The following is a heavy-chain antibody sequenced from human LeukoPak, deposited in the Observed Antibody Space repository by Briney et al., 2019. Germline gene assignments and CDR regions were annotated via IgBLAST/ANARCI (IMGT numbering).Heavy chain of an antibody. CDR3: ARIHYDSSVYLDY. CDR2: IIPIFGTA. D-gene: IGHD3-22*01. V-gene: IGHV1-69*01. Sequence: GASVKVSCKASGGTFSSYAISWVRQAPGQGLEWMGGIIPIFGTANYAQKFQGRVTITADESTSTVYMELSSLRSEDTAVYYCARIHYDSSVYLDYWGQGTLVTVSS. CDR1: GGTFSSYA. J-gene: IGHJ4*02.